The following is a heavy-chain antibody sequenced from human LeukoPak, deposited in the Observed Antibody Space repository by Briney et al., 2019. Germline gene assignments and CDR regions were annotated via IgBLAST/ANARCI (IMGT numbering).Heavy chain of an antibody. CDR3: ARETGYSRKMDV. D-gene: IGHD6-13*01. CDR2: ISYDGSNK. CDR1: GFTFSSYA. J-gene: IGHJ6*04. V-gene: IGHV3-30*04. Sequence: PGGSLRLSCAASGFTFSSYAMHWVRQAPGKGLEWVAVISYDGSNKYYADSVKGRFTISRDNSKNTLYLQMNSLRAEDTAVYYCARETGYSRKMDVWGKGTTVTVSS.